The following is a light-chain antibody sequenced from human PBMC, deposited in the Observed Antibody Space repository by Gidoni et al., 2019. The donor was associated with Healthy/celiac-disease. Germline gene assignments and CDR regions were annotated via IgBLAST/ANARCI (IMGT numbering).Light chain of an antibody. J-gene: IGKJ3*01. Sequence: DIQLTQSPSFLSASVGDRVTITCRASQGISSYLAWYQQKPGKAPKLLIYAASTLQSGVPSRFSGRGSGTEFTLTISSLQPEDFATYYCQQLNSYPLVTFGPGTKVDIK. CDR3: QQLNSYPLVT. CDR2: AAS. V-gene: IGKV1-9*01. CDR1: QGISSY.